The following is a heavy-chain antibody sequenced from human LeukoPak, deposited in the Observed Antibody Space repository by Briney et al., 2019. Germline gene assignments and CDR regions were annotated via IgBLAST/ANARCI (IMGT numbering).Heavy chain of an antibody. V-gene: IGHV3-7*01. CDR2: IKQDGSEK. Sequence: GGSLRLSCAASGFTFSTYWMTWVRQAPGKGLEWVANIKQDGSEKYYVDSVKGRFTISRDNAKNSLYLQMNSLRAEDTAVYYCARAGGFLIAAAGFDYWGQGTLVTVSS. J-gene: IGHJ4*02. CDR3: ARAGGFLIAAAGFDY. CDR1: GFTFSTYW. D-gene: IGHD6-13*01.